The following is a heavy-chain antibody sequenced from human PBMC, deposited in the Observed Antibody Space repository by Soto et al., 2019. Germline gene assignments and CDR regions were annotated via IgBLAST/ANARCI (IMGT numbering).Heavy chain of an antibody. CDR1: GFSFSSSA. Sequence: QMQLVQSGPEVRKPGTSVRVSCKASGFSFSSSAVQWVRQARGQRLEWIGWIVVGSGYTDYAQKLQGRVTITTAVSTTTAYMELSSLRSEATAVYYCAADRFPTYCTGGSCYSSAFDLWGQGTMVTVSS. J-gene: IGHJ3*01. CDR2: IVVGSGYT. D-gene: IGHD2-15*01. CDR3: AADRFPTYCTGGSCYSSAFDL. V-gene: IGHV1-58*01.